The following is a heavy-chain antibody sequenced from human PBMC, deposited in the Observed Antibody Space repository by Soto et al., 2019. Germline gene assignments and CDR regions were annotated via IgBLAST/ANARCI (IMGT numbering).Heavy chain of an antibody. Sequence: PSETLSLTCAVSGGSISSGGYSWSWIRQPPGKGLEWIGYIYHSGSTCYNPSLKSRVTTSLDKSKRQFSLKVTSVTAADTAVYYCARRDDCSNGVCFLNHLASWGQGILVTVSS. CDR2: IYHSGST. CDR1: GGSISSGGYS. V-gene: IGHV4-30-2*01. D-gene: IGHD2-8*01. CDR3: ARRDDCSNGVCFLNHLAS. J-gene: IGHJ4*02.